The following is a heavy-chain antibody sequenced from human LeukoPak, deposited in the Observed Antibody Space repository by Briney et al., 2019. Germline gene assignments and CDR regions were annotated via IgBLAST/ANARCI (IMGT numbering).Heavy chain of an antibody. Sequence: SETLSLTCAFSGGSISTYYWSWIRQPPGKGLEGIGYIYYSGSTNYNPSLKSRVTISVDTSKNQFSLKLSSVTAANTAVYYCARKGPYGDYFDYWGQGTLVAVSS. V-gene: IGHV4-59*08. CDR1: GGSISTYY. CDR2: IYYSGST. J-gene: IGHJ4*02. D-gene: IGHD4-17*01. CDR3: ARKGPYGDYFDY.